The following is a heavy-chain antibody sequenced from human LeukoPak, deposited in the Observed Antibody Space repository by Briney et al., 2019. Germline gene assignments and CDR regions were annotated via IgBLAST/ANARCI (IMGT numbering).Heavy chain of an antibody. D-gene: IGHD5-12*01. V-gene: IGHV4-30-4*01. CDR3: ARLVATIYNWFDP. J-gene: IGHJ5*02. Sequence: SETLSLTCTVSGGSISSGDYYWSWIRQPPGQGLEWIGYIYCSGSTYYNPSLKSRVTISVDTSKNQFSLKLSSVTAADTAVYYCARLVATIYNWFDPWGQGTLVTVSS. CDR2: IYCSGST. CDR1: GGSISSGDYY.